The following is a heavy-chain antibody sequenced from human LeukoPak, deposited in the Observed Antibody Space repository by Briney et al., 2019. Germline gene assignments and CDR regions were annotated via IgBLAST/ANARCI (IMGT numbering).Heavy chain of an antibody. Sequence: GGSLRLSCAASGFTVRDFWMAWFRQAPGKGLAWVAHIKEDGTAKYYDYSVRGRFTISKDDDKNSLSPQMNSLRVEDTAVYYCVRGGWELDFWGQGTLVTVSS. J-gene: IGHJ4*02. V-gene: IGHV3-7*01. D-gene: IGHD4-23*01. CDR1: GFTVRDFW. CDR3: VRGGWELDF. CDR2: IKEDGTAK.